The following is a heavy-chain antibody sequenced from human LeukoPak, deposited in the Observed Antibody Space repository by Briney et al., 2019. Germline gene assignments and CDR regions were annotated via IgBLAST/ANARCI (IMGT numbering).Heavy chain of an antibody. J-gene: IGHJ4*02. CDR2: ISGSGGST. CDR3: AKVDSIAAAGTPDY. D-gene: IGHD6-13*01. CDR1: GFTFSSYA. Sequence: QTGGSLRLSCAASGFTFSSYAMSWVRQAPGKGLEWVSAISGSGGSTYYADSVKGRFTISRDNSKNTLYLQMNGLRAEDTAVYYCAKVDSIAAAGTPDYWGQGTLVTVSS. V-gene: IGHV3-23*01.